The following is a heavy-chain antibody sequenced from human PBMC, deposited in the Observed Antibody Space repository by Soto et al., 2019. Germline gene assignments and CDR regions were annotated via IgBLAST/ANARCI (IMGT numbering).Heavy chain of an antibody. J-gene: IGHJ3*02. CDR1: CGSISSYY. CDR2: IYYSGST. Sequence: PSETLSLTCTVSCGSISSYYWSWIRQPPGKGLEWIGYIYYSGSTNYNPSLKSRVTISVDTSKNQFSLKLSSVTAADTAVYYCARVYHDSSGYYAAGDAFDIWGQGTMVTVSS. D-gene: IGHD3-22*01. V-gene: IGHV4-59*01. CDR3: ARVYHDSSGYYAAGDAFDI.